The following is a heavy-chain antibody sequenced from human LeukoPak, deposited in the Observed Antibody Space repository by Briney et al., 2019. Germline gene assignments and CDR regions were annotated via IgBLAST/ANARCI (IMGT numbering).Heavy chain of an antibody. CDR1: GCTFTSYY. CDR2: INPSGGST. Sequence: WASVKVSCKASGCTFTSYYMHWVRQAPGQGLEWMGIINPSGGSTSYAQKFQGRVTMARDTSTSTVYMELSSLRSEDTAVYYCARVGYCSGGSCYYLVYWGQGTLVTVSS. J-gene: IGHJ4*02. D-gene: IGHD2-15*01. V-gene: IGHV1-46*01. CDR3: ARVGYCSGGSCYYLVY.